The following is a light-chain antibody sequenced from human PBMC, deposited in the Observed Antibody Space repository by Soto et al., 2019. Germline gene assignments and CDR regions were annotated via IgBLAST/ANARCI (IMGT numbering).Light chain of an antibody. CDR2: AAS. CDR1: QSINYY. V-gene: IGKV1-39*01. CDR3: QETYSLLGA. Sequence: RDYNTYRASQSINYYLNWYQQKVGERPKLMIYAASSLQSGVQSRFSGSGSGADYTLTIGRLKPEEFATYYCQETYSLLGACGEGTKVDIK. J-gene: IGKJ4*02.